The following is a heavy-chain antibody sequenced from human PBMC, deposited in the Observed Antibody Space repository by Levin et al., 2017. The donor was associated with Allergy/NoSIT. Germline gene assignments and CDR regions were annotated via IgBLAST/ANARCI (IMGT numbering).Heavy chain of an antibody. V-gene: IGHV3-33*01. CDR3: AREIKYCTGGSCYNYGLDL. CDR2: IWFDGRNK. CDR1: GFTFSDFG. Sequence: LSLTCAGSGFTFSDFGIHWVRQTPGKGLEWVSVIWFDGRNKYYADSVKGRFTISRENSNNTVFLHMNNLRAEDTAVYYCAREIKYCTGGSCYNYGLDLWGQGTTVTVSS. J-gene: IGHJ6*02. D-gene: IGHD2-8*02.